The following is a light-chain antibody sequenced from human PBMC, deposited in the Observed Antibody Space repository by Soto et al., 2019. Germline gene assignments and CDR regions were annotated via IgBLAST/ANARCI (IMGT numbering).Light chain of an antibody. J-gene: IGLJ3*02. V-gene: IGLV1-44*01. CDR2: SNN. CDR1: SSNIGSNT. CDR3: AAWDDSPAWV. Sequence: QSVLTQPPSASGTPGQRVTISCSGSSSNIGSNTVNWYQQLPGTAPKLLIYSNNQRPSGVPDRFSGSKSGTSASLAISGLQSEDEADYYWAAWDDSPAWVFGGGTKLTVL.